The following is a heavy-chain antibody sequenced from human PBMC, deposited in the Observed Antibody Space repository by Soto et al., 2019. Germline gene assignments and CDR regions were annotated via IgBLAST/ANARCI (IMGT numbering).Heavy chain of an antibody. CDR1: GFTFSSYW. D-gene: IGHD2-15*01. CDR2: IKQDGSEK. V-gene: IGHV3-7*01. J-gene: IGHJ4*02. CDR3: ARDIVVVVAATLSSCFDY. Sequence: EVQLVESGGGLVQPGGSLRLSCAASGFTFSSYWMSWVRQAPGKGLEWVANIKQDGSEKYYVDSVKGRFTISRDNAKNSLYLQMNGLRAEDTAVYYCARDIVVVVAATLSSCFDYWGQGTLVTVSS.